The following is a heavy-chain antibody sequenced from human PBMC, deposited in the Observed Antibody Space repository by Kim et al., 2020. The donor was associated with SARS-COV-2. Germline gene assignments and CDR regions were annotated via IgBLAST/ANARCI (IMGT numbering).Heavy chain of an antibody. V-gene: IGHV1-69*13. J-gene: IGHJ6*02. CDR2: IYPLFGTS. CDR3: ARQIVSANTVPPYYYALDV. D-gene: IGHD3-10*01. CDR1: GGTFSKYG. Sequence: SVKVSCKTPGGTFSKYGISWVRLAPGQGLEWIGRIYPLFGTSKYAQKFQGRVTITADESTSTAYMELNSLRSEDAAVYYCARQIVSANTVPPYYYALDVLGQGTTVIFSS.